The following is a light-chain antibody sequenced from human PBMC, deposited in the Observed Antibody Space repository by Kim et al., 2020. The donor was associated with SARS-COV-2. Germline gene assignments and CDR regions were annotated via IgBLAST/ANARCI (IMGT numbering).Light chain of an antibody. V-gene: IGLV3-21*04. CDR1: NIGSKS. J-gene: IGLJ2*01. Sequence: GKTARSTCGGNNIGSKSVHWYQQKPGQAPVLVIYYDSDRPSGIPERFSGSNSGNTATLTISRVEAGDEADYYCQVWDSSSDHPAVVFGGGTKLTVL. CDR3: QVWDSSSDHPAVV. CDR2: YDS.